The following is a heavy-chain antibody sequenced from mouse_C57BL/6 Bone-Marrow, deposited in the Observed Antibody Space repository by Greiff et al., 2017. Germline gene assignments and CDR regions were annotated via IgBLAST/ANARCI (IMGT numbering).Heavy chain of an antibody. CDR1: GYTFTSYW. CDR2: LSPGNSDT. J-gene: IGHJ2*01. V-gene: IGHV1-5*01. D-gene: IGHD1-1*01. Sequence: VQLKESGTVLARPGASVKMSCKTSGYTFTSYWMHWVKQRPGQGLEWIGALSPGNSDTSYNQKFKGKAKLTAVTSASTAYMELSGLTNEASAVYYCTRRRLIYYYGSSVFYFDYWGQGTTLTGSS. CDR3: TRRRLIYYYGSSVFYFDY.